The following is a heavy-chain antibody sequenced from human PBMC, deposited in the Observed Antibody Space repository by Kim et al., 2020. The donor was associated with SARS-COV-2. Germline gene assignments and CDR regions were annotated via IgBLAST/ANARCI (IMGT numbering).Heavy chain of an antibody. CDR3: ITYTYGSIKD. V-gene: IGHV3-15*01. CDR1: GFTFSNAW. Sequence: GGSLRLSCAASGFTFSNAWMTWVRQAPGKGLEWVGRIQSKTAGGTTEDAAAGKGRITISRDDSENMLYLQMNSLKIEDTALYDCITYTYGSIKDWGQGTL. J-gene: IGHJ4*02. D-gene: IGHD2-2*02. CDR2: IQSKTAGGTT.